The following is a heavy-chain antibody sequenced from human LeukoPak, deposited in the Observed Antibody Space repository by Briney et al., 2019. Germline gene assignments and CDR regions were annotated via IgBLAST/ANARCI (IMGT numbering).Heavy chain of an antibody. V-gene: IGHV3-21*01. CDR3: ARVPGEMGATLAYLDY. J-gene: IGHJ4*02. CDR1: GFTFSSYN. CDR2: ITSGSSHI. Sequence: GGSLRLSCAASGFTFSSYNMNWVRQTPGQGLEWVSSITSGSSHIYYADSVKGRFTISRDNAKNLVYLEMNSLRAEDTAVYYCARVPGEMGATLAYLDYWGQGTLVFVSS. D-gene: IGHD1-26*01.